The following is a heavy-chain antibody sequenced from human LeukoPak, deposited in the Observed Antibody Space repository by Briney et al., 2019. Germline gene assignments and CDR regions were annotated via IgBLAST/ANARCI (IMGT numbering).Heavy chain of an antibody. D-gene: IGHD3-3*01. CDR1: GFTFDDYG. CDR3: AREGRFLEWLPAGY. CDR2: INWNGGST. J-gene: IGHJ4*02. V-gene: IGHV3-20*04. Sequence: RGSLRLSCAASGFTFDDYGMSWVRQAPGKGLEWVSGINWNGGSTGYADSVKGRFTISRDSAKNSLYLQMNSLRAEDTALYYCAREGRFLEWLPAGYWGQGTLVTVSS.